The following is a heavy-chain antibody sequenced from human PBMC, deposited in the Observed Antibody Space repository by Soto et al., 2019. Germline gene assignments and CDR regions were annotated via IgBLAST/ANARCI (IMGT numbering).Heavy chain of an antibody. D-gene: IGHD6-19*01. J-gene: IGHJ4*02. CDR1: GFSVSSTGVG. CDR3: AHEQHWLEGEDYFDS. Sequence: ITLKESGPTLVKPTQTLTLTCTVSGFSVSSTGVGVAWIRQPPGKALEWLALVYYNDDKRYSPSLRSRLTITRDTSKNQVLLTMTNMDPVDTATYYCAHEQHWLEGEDYFDSWGQGTLVTVSS. V-gene: IGHV2-5*01. CDR2: VYYNDDK.